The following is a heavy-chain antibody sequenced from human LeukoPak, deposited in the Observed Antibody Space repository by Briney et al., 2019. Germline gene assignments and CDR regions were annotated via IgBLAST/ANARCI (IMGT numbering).Heavy chain of an antibody. CDR1: GFTFSVSP. J-gene: IGHJ4*02. CDR3: AKDEDIVVVPAALDY. V-gene: IGHV3-30*04. CDR2: VSHDGIGT. Sequence: GGSLRLSCAASGFTFSVSPMHWVRQAPGKGLEWVAGVSHDGIGTYYADSVKGRFTISRDNSKNTLYLQMNSLRAEDTAVYYCAKDEDIVVVPAALDYWGQGTLVTVSS. D-gene: IGHD2-2*01.